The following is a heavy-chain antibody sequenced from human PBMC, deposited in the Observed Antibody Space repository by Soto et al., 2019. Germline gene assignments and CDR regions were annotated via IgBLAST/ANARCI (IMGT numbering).Heavy chain of an antibody. CDR2: IYYSEST. Sequence: QVQLQESGPGLVEPSQTLSLTCTVSGGSISSGDYYWSWIRQPPGKGLAWIGYIYYSESTNYNPSLKSRITISVDTSKNPFSLKLSSVTAADTAVYCCTSTVAAPRSFSAYDGMDVWGQGTTVAVSS. CDR3: TSTVAAPRSFSAYDGMDV. CDR1: GGSISSGDYY. V-gene: IGHV4-30-4*01. D-gene: IGHD6-6*01. J-gene: IGHJ6*02.